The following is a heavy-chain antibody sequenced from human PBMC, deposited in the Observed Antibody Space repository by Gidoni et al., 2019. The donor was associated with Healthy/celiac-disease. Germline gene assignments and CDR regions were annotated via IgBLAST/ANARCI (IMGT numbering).Heavy chain of an antibody. J-gene: IGHJ6*02. CDR1: GGSISSGGYY. Sequence: QVQLQESGPGLVKPSQTLSLTCTVSGGSISSGGYYGSWIRQHPGKGLEWIGYIYYSGSTDYNPSLKSRVTISVDTSKNQFSLKLSSVTAADTAVYYCACGRYYYYGMDVWGQGTTVTVAS. CDR2: IYYSGST. CDR3: ACGRYYYYGMDV. V-gene: IGHV4-31*03. D-gene: IGHD1-26*01.